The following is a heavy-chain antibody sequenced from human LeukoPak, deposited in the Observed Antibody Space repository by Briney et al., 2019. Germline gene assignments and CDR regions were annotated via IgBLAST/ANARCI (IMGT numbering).Heavy chain of an antibody. Sequence: GGSLRLSCAASGFTFDDYAMHWVRQAPGKGLEWVSGISWNSGSIGYADSVKGRFTISRDNAKNSLYLQMNSLRAEDTAVYYCARDPYSGYDLGYYFDYWGQGTLVTVSS. D-gene: IGHD5-12*01. V-gene: IGHV3-9*01. CDR1: GFTFDDYA. J-gene: IGHJ4*02. CDR3: ARDPYSGYDLGYYFDY. CDR2: ISWNSGSI.